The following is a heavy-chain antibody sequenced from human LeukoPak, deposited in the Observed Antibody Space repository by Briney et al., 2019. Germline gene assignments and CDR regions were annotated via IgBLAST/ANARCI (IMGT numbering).Heavy chain of an antibody. J-gene: IGHJ3*02. CDR1: GGSISSGSYY. CDR3: ARVSGSYDQIVISWYAFDI. D-gene: IGHD1-26*01. Sequence: SQTLSLTCTVSGGSISSGSYYWSWIRQPAGKGLEWIGRIYTSGSTNYNPSLKSRVTISVDTSKNQFSLKLSSVTAADTAVYYCARVSGSYDQIVISWYAFDIWGQGTMVTVSS. CDR2: IYTSGST. V-gene: IGHV4-61*02.